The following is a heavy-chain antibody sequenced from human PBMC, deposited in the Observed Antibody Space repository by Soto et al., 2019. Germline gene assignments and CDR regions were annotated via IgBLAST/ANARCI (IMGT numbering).Heavy chain of an antibody. CDR2: INHSGST. V-gene: IGHV4-34*01. D-gene: IGHD6-6*01. CDR1: GGSFSGYY. CDR3: ARGGLAARYAYDY. Sequence: PSETLSLTCAVYGGSFSGYYWSWIRQPPGKGLEWIGEINHSGSTNYNPSLKSRVTISVDTSKNQFSLKLSSVTAADTAVYYCARGGLAARYAYDYWGQGTLVTVSS. J-gene: IGHJ4*02.